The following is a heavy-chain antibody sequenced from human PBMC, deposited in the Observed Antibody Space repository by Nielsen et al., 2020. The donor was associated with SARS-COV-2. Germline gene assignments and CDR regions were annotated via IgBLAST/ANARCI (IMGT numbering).Heavy chain of an antibody. V-gene: IGHV3-48*03. CDR3: ARDLAGAPVDY. CDR2: ISSSGSTI. D-gene: IGHD1-26*01. J-gene: IGHJ4*02. Sequence: GGSLRLSCAASGFTFRSYEMNWVRQAPGKGLEWVSYISSSGSTIYYADSVKGRFTISRDNAKNSLYLQMNSLRAEDTAVYYCARDLAGAPVDYWGQGTLVTVSS. CDR1: GFTFRSYE.